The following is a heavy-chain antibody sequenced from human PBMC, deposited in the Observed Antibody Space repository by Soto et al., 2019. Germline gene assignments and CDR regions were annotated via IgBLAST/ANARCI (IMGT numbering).Heavy chain of an antibody. CDR2: IKPDGSEK. CDR3: ARVLLKGGYDVVDY. CDR1: GFSFETYW. V-gene: IGHV3-7*04. Sequence: EVQLVESGGGLVQPGGSLRLSCAGSGFSFETYWMSWVRQAPGKGLEWVANIKPDGSEKNYVDSVMGRFTISRDNANNSLILQVNSLRAEDTAVYYCARVLLKGGYDVVDYWGQGTLVTVSS. D-gene: IGHD5-12*01. J-gene: IGHJ4*02.